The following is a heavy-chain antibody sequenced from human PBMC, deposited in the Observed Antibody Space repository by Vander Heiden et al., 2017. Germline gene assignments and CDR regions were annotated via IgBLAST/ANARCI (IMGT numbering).Heavy chain of an antibody. Sequence: QVQLQQWGAGLLKPSETLSLTCAVYGGSFSGYYWSWIRQPPGKGLEWIGEINQRGSTNYNPSLKSRVTISVDTSKNQFSLKLSSVTAADTAVYYCARGDSETIDYWGQGTLVTVSS. J-gene: IGHJ4*02. V-gene: IGHV4-34*01. CDR1: GGSFSGYY. CDR2: INQRGST. CDR3: ARGDSETIDY. D-gene: IGHD1-7*01.